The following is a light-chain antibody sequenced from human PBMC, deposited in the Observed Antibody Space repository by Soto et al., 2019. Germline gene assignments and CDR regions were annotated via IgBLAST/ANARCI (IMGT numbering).Light chain of an antibody. CDR1: QSISGW. J-gene: IGKJ1*01. V-gene: IGKV1-5*03. CDR3: QQYNNYGSWT. Sequence: DLQMTQPPSTQSASVGDRVTISCRASQSISGWLAWYQQKPGKAPKLLIYKASTLESGVPSRFSGSGSGTEFTLTISSLQPDDFATYYCQQYNNYGSWTFGQGTKVEI. CDR2: KAS.